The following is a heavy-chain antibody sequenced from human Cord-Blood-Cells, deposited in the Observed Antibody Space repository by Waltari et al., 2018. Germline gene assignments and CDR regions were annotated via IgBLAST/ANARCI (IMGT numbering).Heavy chain of an antibody. CDR2: IKPNSGGT. V-gene: IGHV1-2*02. Sequence: QVQLVQSGAEVKKPGASVKVSCKASGYTFTGYYMHWVRQAPGQGLEWMGWIKPNSGGTNNAQRCQGRGTMTRDTSISTADMELSRLRTDDTAVYYCARGKLGKVDYWGQGTLVTVSS. J-gene: IGHJ4*02. D-gene: IGHD7-27*01. CDR1: GYTFTGYY. CDR3: ARGKLGKVDY.